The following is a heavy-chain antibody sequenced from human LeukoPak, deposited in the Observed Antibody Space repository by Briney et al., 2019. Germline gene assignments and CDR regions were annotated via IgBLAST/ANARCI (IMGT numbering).Heavy chain of an antibody. D-gene: IGHD1-1*01. CDR3: AREGPLDPWAFDI. CDR2: ISSSSSYI. J-gene: IGHJ3*02. Sequence: GGSLRLSCAASGFTFSSYAMSWVRQAPGKGLEWVSSISSSSSYIYYADSVKGRFTISRDNAKNSLYLQMNSLRAEDTAVYYCAREGPLDPWAFDIWGQGTMVTVSS. V-gene: IGHV3-21*01. CDR1: GFTFSSYA.